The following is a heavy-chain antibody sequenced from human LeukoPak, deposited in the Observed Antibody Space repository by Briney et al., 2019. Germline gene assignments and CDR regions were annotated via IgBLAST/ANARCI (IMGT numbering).Heavy chain of an antibody. V-gene: IGHV3-23*01. CDR2: ISGSGGNT. CDR1: GFTFSSYA. D-gene: IGHD3-22*01. CDR3: AKGLLTSGYYYGHYYYYMDV. J-gene: IGHJ6*03. Sequence: TGGSLRLSCAASGFTFSSYAMSWVRQAPGKGLEWLSIISGSGGNTHYAGSVKGRFTISRDNSKNTLNLQMNTLRAEDTAIYYCAKGLLTSGYYYGHYYYYMDVCSKGTTVTVSS.